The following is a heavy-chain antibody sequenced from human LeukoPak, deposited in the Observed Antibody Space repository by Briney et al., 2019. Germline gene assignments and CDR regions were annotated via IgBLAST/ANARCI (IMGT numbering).Heavy chain of an antibody. D-gene: IGHD4-17*01. V-gene: IGHV3-23*01. Sequence: GGSLRLSCAASGFTFSSCAMSWVRQAPGKGLEWVSAISGSGGSTYYADSVKGRFTISRDNSKNTLYLQMNSLRAEDTAVYYCAKGQLTVTTSWYYYYGMDVWGQGTTVTVSS. J-gene: IGHJ6*02. CDR1: GFTFSSCA. CDR2: ISGSGGST. CDR3: AKGQLTVTTSWYYYYGMDV.